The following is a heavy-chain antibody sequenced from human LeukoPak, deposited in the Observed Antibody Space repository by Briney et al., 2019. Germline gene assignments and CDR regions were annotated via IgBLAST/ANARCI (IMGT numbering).Heavy chain of an antibody. V-gene: IGHV3-48*04. J-gene: IGHJ3*02. CDR2: ISSSSSTI. Sequence: GGSLRLSCAASGFTFSSYSMNWVRQAPGKGLEGVSYISSSSSTIYYADSVKGRFTISRDNAKNSLYLQMNSLRAEDTALYYCAKDMQDSSSWYLKGAFDIWGQGTMVTVSS. CDR3: AKDMQDSSSWYLKGAFDI. D-gene: IGHD6-13*01. CDR1: GFTFSSYS.